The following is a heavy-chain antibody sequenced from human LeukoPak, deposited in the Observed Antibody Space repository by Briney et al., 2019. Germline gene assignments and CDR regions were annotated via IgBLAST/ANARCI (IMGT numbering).Heavy chain of an antibody. CDR1: GDSASSNSAA. CDR2: TYYRSKWYN. V-gene: IGHV6-1*01. CDR3: AQGLTLYYYGSGSPSRAYYFDY. J-gene: IGHJ4*02. Sequence: SQTLSLTCAISGDSASSNSAAWNWIRQSPSRGLEWLGRTYYRSKWYNDYAVSVKSRITINPDTSKNQFSLQLNSVTPEDTAVYYCAQGLTLYYYGSGSPSRAYYFDYWGQGTLVTVSS. D-gene: IGHD3-10*01.